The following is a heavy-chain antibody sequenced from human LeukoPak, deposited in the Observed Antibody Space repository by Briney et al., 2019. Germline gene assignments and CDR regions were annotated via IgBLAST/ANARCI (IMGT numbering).Heavy chain of an antibody. V-gene: IGHV3-30*04. Sequence: SCKASGYTFTSYAMHWVRQAPGKGLEWVAVISYDGSNKYYADSVKGRFTISRDNSKNTLYLQMNSLRAEDTAVYYCARDLNDYGGKVDYWGQGTLVTVSS. J-gene: IGHJ4*02. D-gene: IGHD4-23*01. CDR1: GYTFTSYA. CDR2: ISYDGSNK. CDR3: ARDLNDYGGKVDY.